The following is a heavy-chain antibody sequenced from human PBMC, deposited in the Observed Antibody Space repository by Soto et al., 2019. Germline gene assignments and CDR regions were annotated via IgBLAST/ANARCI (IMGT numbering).Heavy chain of an antibody. CDR1: GFNFMDFW. D-gene: IGHD1-26*01. CDR3: TRDDSGLGIDY. Sequence: PGWSLRLSCEASGFNFMDFWMHWVRQPPGKGPEWVSNIPSDGRDVSYADSVRGRFTISRDDARNTLYLQMSDLRVEDTAIYYCTRDDSGLGIDYWGQGTQVTVSS. CDR2: IPSDGRDV. J-gene: IGHJ4*02. V-gene: IGHV3-74*01.